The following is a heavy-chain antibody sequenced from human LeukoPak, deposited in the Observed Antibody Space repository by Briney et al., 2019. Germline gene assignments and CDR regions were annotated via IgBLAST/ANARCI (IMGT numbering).Heavy chain of an antibody. D-gene: IGHD1-7*01. Sequence: PGGSLRLSCAASGFTFSSYSMNWVRQAPGKGLEWVSYISSSSSTIYYADSVKGRFTISRDNAKNSLYLQMNSLRAEDTAVYYCARDINYPSGWAPHYYYYGMDVWGQGTTVTVSS. CDR2: ISSSSSTI. J-gene: IGHJ6*02. V-gene: IGHV3-48*01. CDR3: ARDINYPSGWAPHYYYYGMDV. CDR1: GFTFSSYS.